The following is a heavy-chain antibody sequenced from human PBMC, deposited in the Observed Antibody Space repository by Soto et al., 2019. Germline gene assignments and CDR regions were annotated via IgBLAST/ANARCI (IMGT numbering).Heavy chain of an antibody. Sequence: QVQLVQSGAEVKKPGASVKVSCKASGYTFTGYYMHWVRQAPGQGLEWMGWINPNSGVTNYAQKLQGGVTMTRDRSISTAYMELSRLRSDDTAVYYCARGERWLQFPTQTTPEDFQHWGQGTLVTVSS. CDR1: GYTFTGYY. D-gene: IGHD5-12*01. J-gene: IGHJ1*01. CDR2: INPNSGVT. V-gene: IGHV1-2*02. CDR3: ARGERWLQFPTQTTPEDFQH.